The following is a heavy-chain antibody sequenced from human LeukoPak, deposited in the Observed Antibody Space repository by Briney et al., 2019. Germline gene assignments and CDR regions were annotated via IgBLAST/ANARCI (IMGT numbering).Heavy chain of an antibody. CDR3: ARHPSYYDRIDY. D-gene: IGHD3-22*01. Sequence: SETLSLTCTVSGGSISSYYWSWIRQPPGKGLEWIGYIYYSGSTNYNPSLKSRVTISIDTSKNQFSLKLSSVTAADTAVYYCARHPSYYDRIDYWGQGTLVTVSS. J-gene: IGHJ4*02. CDR1: GGSISSYY. V-gene: IGHV4-59*08. CDR2: IYYSGST.